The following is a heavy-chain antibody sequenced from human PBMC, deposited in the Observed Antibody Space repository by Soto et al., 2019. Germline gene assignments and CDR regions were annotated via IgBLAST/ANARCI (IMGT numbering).Heavy chain of an antibody. CDR1: GYTFNTYG. V-gene: IGHV1-18*04. CDR3: ARMTTVDNSHYYRDV. CDR2: ISIPNGNT. Sequence: QAQLLQSGGELKKSGASVKVSCKASGYTFNTYGISWVRQAPGQGLEWMAWISIPNGNTNFAQKFQGRVTVTTDTSTGTANMELRSLRSDDTAVYYCARMTTVDNSHYYRDVWGKWTTVTVSS. J-gene: IGHJ6*03. D-gene: IGHD4-4*01.